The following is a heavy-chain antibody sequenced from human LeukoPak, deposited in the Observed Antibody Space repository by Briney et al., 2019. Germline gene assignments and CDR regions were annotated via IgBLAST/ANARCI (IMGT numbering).Heavy chain of an antibody. J-gene: IGHJ4*02. CDR3: ARFMVRGLIVDY. Sequence: SETLSLTCTVSGGSISSNDYYWGWIRKPPGRGLEGVGNIYYSGSTFYNPYLKSRVTISVDTSKNQFSLKLSSVTAADTAVYYCARFMVRGLIVDYWGQGTLVTVSS. CDR1: GGSISSNDYY. V-gene: IGHV4-39*01. CDR2: IYYSGST. D-gene: IGHD3-10*01.